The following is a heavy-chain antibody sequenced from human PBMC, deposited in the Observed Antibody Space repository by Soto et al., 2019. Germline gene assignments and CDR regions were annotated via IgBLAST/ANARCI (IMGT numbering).Heavy chain of an antibody. Sequence: EVQLLESGGGLVQPGGSLRLSCAASGFTFNNYAMAWVRQAPGKGLEWVSSISSGGGSTYYADSVKGRFTISRDNSQDTLDLQLDSLRADDTAVYYCAKCLSSSFGRDAMGVWGQGTTVTVSS. D-gene: IGHD6-6*01. CDR3: AKCLSSSFGRDAMGV. J-gene: IGHJ6*02. V-gene: IGHV3-23*01. CDR2: ISSGGGST. CDR1: GFTFNNYA.